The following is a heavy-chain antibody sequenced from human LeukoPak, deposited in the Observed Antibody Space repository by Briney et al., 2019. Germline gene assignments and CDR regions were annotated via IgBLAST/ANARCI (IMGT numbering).Heavy chain of an antibody. J-gene: IGHJ4*02. D-gene: IGHD2-2*01. CDR1: GFTFSGYD. V-gene: IGHV3-23*01. CDR3: CDCSNTACLRV. Sequence: GGSLRLSCAASGFTFSGYDMSWVRQAPGKGLEWVSDISSSGGSTYYADSVKGRFTISRDNSKNMLFLQMNRLGAEDTAVYYCCDCSNTACLRVWGQGTLVTVSS. CDR2: ISSSGGST.